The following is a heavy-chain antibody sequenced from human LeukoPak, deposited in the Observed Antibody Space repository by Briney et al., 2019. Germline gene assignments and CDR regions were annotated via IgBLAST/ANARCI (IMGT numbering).Heavy chain of an antibody. CDR3: ARDNYSYRLDL. Sequence: GGSLRLSCAASGFPLSDYWMSWVRQAPGKGLEWVANIKQDGGEIYYVDSVKGRFTISRDNAKNSLYLQMNSLTAEDTAIYYCARDNYSYRLDLWGQGTLVTVSS. J-gene: IGHJ5*02. CDR1: GFPLSDYW. D-gene: IGHD2-21*01. V-gene: IGHV3-7*03. CDR2: IKQDGGEI.